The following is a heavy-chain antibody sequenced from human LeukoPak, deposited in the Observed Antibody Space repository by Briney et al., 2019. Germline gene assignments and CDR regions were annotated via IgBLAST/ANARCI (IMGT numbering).Heavy chain of an antibody. V-gene: IGHV3-48*01. D-gene: IGHD2-15*01. CDR2: ISSSGSAI. CDR3: VRVKGSYFDY. CDR1: GFPLSSYS. Sequence: PGGSLRLSRAASGFPLSSYSINWVRQAPGKGLEWVSYISSSGSAIYYVDSVKGRLTVSRDNAKNSLFLQMNSPRAEDTAVYYCVRVKGSYFDYWGQGALVTVSS. J-gene: IGHJ4*02.